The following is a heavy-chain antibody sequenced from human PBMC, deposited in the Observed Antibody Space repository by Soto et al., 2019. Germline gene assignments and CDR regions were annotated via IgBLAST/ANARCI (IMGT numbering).Heavy chain of an antibody. D-gene: IGHD5-18*01. CDR2: ISWDGGST. J-gene: IGHJ4*02. V-gene: IGHV3-43*01. CDR1: GFTFDDYT. CDR3: AKDYRGYGYGPNDY. Sequence: EVQLVESGGVVVQPGGSLRLSCADSGFTFDDYTMHWVRQAPGKGLEWVSLISWDGGSTYYAESVKGRFTISRDNSKNSLYLQMNSLRTEDTALYYCAKDYRGYGYGPNDYWGQGTLVTVSS.